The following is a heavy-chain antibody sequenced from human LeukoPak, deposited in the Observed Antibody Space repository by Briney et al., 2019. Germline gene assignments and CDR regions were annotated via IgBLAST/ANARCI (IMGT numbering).Heavy chain of an antibody. J-gene: IGHJ4*02. CDR1: GFNFADYA. D-gene: IGHD4-17*01. CDR3: AKDAYSGYGDFDY. Sequence: GGSLRLSCEASGFNFADYAMHWVRQAPGKGLEYVSGINWKGDSIGYADSVKGRFTITRDNAKNSLYLQMNNLGVEDTALYYCAKDAYSGYGDFDYWGQGTLVAVSS. CDR2: INWKGDSI. V-gene: IGHV3-9*01.